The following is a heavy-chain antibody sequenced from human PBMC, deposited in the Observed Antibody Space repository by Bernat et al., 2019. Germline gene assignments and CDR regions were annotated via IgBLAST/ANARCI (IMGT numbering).Heavy chain of an antibody. J-gene: IGHJ6*02. CDR3: VGEGAALYYSHGMDV. V-gene: IGHV3-30*04. CDR2: VSYDGRNK. CDR1: GFTFSDYS. D-gene: IGHD6-25*01. Sequence: VQLVESGGGVVQPGRSLRLSCVASGFTFSDYSLHWVRQAPGKGLEWVAVVSYDGRNKYYADSVQARFIISRDDSENTLYLQMDSLKSEDTAVYYWVGEGAALYYSHGMDVWGGGTTVTVS.